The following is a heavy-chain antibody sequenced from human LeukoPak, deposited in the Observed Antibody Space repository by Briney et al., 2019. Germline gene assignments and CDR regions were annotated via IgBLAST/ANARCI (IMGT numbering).Heavy chain of an antibody. Sequence: ASVKVSCKASGGTFSSYAISWVRQAPGQGLEWMGGITPIFGTANYAQKFQGRVTITADESTSTAYMELSSLRSEDTAVYYCARSRIAAAGTCPNYYYYGMDVWGKGTTVTVSS. CDR2: ITPIFGTA. D-gene: IGHD6-13*01. CDR1: GGTFSSYA. CDR3: ARSRIAAAGTCPNYYYYGMDV. J-gene: IGHJ6*04. V-gene: IGHV1-69*13.